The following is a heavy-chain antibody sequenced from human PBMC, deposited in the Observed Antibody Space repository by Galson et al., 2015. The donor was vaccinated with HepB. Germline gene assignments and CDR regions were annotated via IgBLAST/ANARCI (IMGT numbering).Heavy chain of an antibody. CDR3: ARDQGYCSGITCLLYDY. CDR2: ISENGGST. J-gene: IGHJ4*02. D-gene: IGHD2-2*01. V-gene: IGHV3-23*01. CDR1: GFTFKSHS. Sequence: SLRLSCAASGFTFKSHSMSWVRQAPGKGLEWVSAISENGGSTHYADSVKGRFTISRDNSKNTLYLQMNSVRAEDTAVYYCARDQGYCSGITCLLYDYWGQGTVVTVS.